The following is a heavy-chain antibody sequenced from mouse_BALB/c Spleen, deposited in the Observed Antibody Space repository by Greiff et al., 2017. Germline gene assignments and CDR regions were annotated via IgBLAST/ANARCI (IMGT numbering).Heavy chain of an antibody. CDR2: IYPGNSDT. CDR1: GYTFTSYW. CDR3: TGVYYGNYEAMDY. D-gene: IGHD2-1*01. V-gene: IGHV1-5*01. J-gene: IGHJ4*01. Sequence: VQLKQSGTVLARPGASVKMSCKASGYTFTSYWMHWVKQRPGQGLEWIGAIYPGNSDTSYNQKFKGKAKLTAVTSTSTAYMELSSLTNEDSAVYYCTGVYYGNYEAMDYWGQGTSVTVSS.